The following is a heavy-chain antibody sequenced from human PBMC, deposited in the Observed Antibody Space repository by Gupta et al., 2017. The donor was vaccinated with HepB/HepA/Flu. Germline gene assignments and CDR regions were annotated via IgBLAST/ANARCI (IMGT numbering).Heavy chain of an antibody. V-gene: IGHV3-23*01. CDR2: ISADSRGT. J-gene: IGHJ4*02. CDR1: GFLIRGSG. CDR3: TKETTLFDY. D-gene: IGHD4-17*01. Sequence: EVQLLGFGGGLVQPGGFLGLSCVVSGFLIRGSGLNWVRQAPGKGLEWVSTISADSRGTHYADSVKGRFTSFRDNSENTVYLEMNGLRVEDTAKYYCTKETTLFDYWGQGSLVTVSP.